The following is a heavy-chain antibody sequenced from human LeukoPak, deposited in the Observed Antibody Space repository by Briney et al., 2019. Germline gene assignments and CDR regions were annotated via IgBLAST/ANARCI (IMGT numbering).Heavy chain of an antibody. CDR2: ISGSGGST. D-gene: IGHD4-11*01. J-gene: IGHJ5*02. V-gene: IGHV3-23*01. CDR1: RFTVSSNS. Sequence: GGSLRLFCTVSRFTVSSNSMSWVRQAPGKGLEWVSTISGSGGSTYYADSVKGRFTISRDNSKNTLYLQMNSLRVEDTAIYNCAKDQQSISYSPWGQGTLVTVSS. CDR3: AKDQQSISYSP.